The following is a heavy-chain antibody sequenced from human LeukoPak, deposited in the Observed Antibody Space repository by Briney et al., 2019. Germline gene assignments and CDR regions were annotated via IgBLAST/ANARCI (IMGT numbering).Heavy chain of an antibody. CDR1: GFSFSDYA. J-gene: IGHJ4*02. Sequence: GGSLRLSCAASGFSFSDYAMSWVRQAPGKGLEWVSAITGPGEGTWYADSVQGRFTTSRDNSKNTLYLQMNSLRAEDTAVYFCAKRMYGWYQIDYWGQGTLVTVPS. V-gene: IGHV3-23*01. D-gene: IGHD6-19*01. CDR3: AKRMYGWYQIDY. CDR2: ITGPGEGT.